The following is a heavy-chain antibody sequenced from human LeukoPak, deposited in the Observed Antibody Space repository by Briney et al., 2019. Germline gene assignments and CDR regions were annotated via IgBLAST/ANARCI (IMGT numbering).Heavy chain of an antibody. V-gene: IGHV3-30*18. D-gene: IGHD6-19*01. CDR2: ISYDGSNK. CDR1: GFTFSSYG. CDR3: AKDYRGWYAGSYFDY. J-gene: IGHJ4*02. Sequence: GGSLRLACAASGFTFSSYGMHSVRHAPGKGLEWVAVISYDGSNKYYADSVKGRFTISRDNSKNTLYLQMNSLRAEDTAVYYCAKDYRGWYAGSYFDYWGQGTLVTVSS.